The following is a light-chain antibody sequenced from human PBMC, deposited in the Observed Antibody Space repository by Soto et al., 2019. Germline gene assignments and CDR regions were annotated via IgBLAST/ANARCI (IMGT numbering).Light chain of an antibody. V-gene: IGLV2-14*03. J-gene: IGLJ1*01. CDR1: SSDVGAYEY. Sequence: QSVLTQPASVSGSPGQSITISCTGTSSDVGAYEYVSWYQQHPGKAPKLLIYDVSNRPSGVSTRFSRSKSGNTASLTLSGLQAEDEGDYYCNSYTTRRLSVFGSGTKVTVL. CDR3: NSYTTRRLSV. CDR2: DVS.